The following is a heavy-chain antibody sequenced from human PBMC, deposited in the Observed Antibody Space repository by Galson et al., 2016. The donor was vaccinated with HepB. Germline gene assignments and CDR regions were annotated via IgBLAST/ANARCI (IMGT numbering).Heavy chain of an antibody. V-gene: IGHV4-39*07. CDR2: IYYSGST. Sequence: SETLSLTCTVSGGSISSSSYYWGWIRQPPGKGLEWIGTIYYSGSTYYNPSLKSRVNISVDTSKNQFSLNLNSVTAADTALYYWVRNGYYCLDAWGQGTTVTVSS. J-gene: IGHJ6*02. CDR1: GGSISSSSYY. CDR3: VRNGYYCLDA.